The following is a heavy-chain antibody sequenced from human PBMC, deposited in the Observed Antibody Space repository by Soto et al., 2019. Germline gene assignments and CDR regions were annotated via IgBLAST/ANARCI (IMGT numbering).Heavy chain of an antibody. Sequence: SETLSLTCTVSGGSISSGGYYWSWIRQHPGKGLEWIGYIYYSGSTYYNPSLKSRVTISVDTSKNQFSLKLSSATAADTAVYYCARDDYYDSSGYSYWGQGTLVTVSS. D-gene: IGHD3-22*01. CDR1: GGSISSGGYY. CDR2: IYYSGST. CDR3: ARDDYYDSSGYSY. V-gene: IGHV4-31*03. J-gene: IGHJ4*02.